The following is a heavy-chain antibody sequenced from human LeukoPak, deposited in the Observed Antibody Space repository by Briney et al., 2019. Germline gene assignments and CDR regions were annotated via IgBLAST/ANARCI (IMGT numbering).Heavy chain of an antibody. CDR2: IYHSGST. CDR3: ARGGYDSSGYQFDY. Sequence: SETLSLTCAVSGGSISSGGYSWSWIRQPPGKGLEWIGYIYHSGSTYYNPSLKSRVTISVDRSKNQFSLKLSSVTAAHTAVYYCARGGYDSSGYQFDYWGQGTLVTVSS. J-gene: IGHJ4*02. V-gene: IGHV4-30-2*01. D-gene: IGHD3-22*01. CDR1: GGSISSGGYS.